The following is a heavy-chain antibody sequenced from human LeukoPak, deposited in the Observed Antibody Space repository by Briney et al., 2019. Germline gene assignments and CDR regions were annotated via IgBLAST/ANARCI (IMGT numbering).Heavy chain of an antibody. Sequence: KPGGSLRLSCAASGFTFSSYSMNWVRQAPGKGLEWVSSISSSSSYIYYADSVKGRFTISRDNAKNSLYLQMNSLRAEDTAVYYCTLRAPYYFDTTVRSGKIDFWGQGTLVTVSS. D-gene: IGHD3-22*01. V-gene: IGHV3-21*01. CDR3: TLRAPYYFDTTVRSGKIDF. CDR1: GFTFSSYS. CDR2: ISSSSSYI. J-gene: IGHJ4*02.